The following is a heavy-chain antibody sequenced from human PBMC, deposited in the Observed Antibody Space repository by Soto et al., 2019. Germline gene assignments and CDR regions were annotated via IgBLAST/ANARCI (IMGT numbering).Heavy chain of an antibody. CDR2: LYFNGGT. CDR1: GGPINSPDYY. CDR3: ARGISKYSSWYEPHTWFDA. D-gene: IGHD6-13*01. J-gene: IGHJ5*02. V-gene: IGHV4-30-4*01. Sequence: QVQLQESGSGLVKPSQTLSLNCNVSGGPINSPDYYWSWIRQSPGKGLEWIGYLYFNGGTQYNPSLRTPVSMSLDTSKKHVSLKMRSVTAADTAVYYCARGISKYSSWYEPHTWFDAWGQGALVTVSS.